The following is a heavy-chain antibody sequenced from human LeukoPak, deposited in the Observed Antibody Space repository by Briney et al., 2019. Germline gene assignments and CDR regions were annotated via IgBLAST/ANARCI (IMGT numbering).Heavy chain of an antibody. CDR1: GFTLSSYA. J-gene: IGHJ4*02. CDR3: AKGHYYNILTGYSVRRGLDY. V-gene: IGHV3-23*01. Sequence: GGSLRLSCAASGFTLSSYAMSWVRQAPGKGLEWVSAISAGDVSTHFADSVKGRFTISRDNSKNTLYLQMNSLRAEDTAVYYCAKGHYYNILTGYSVRRGLDYWGQGTLVTVSS. CDR2: ISAGDVST. D-gene: IGHD3-9*01.